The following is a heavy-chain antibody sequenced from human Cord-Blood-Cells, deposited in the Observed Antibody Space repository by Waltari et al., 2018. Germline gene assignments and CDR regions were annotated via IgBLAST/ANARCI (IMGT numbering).Heavy chain of an antibody. D-gene: IGHD2-15*01. CDR2: ISSSSSYI. V-gene: IGHV3-21*01. Sequence: EVQLVESGGGLVKPGGSLRLSCAASGFPFSSYSMNWVRQAPGKGLEWVSSISSSSSYIYYADSVKGRFTISRDNAKNSLYLQMNSLRAEDMAVYYCAGIGLKSDAFDIWGQGTMVTVSS. J-gene: IGHJ3*02. CDR3: AGIGLKSDAFDI. CDR1: GFPFSSYS.